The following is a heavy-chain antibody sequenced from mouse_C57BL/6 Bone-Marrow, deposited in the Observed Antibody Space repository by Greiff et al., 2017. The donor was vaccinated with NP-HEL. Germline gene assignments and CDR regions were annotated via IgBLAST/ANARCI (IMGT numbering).Heavy chain of an antibody. Sequence: EVKLEESGGDLVKPGGSLKLSCAASGFTFSSYGMSWVRQTPDKRLEWVATISSGGSYTYYPDSVKGRFTISRDNAKNTLYLQMSSLKSEDTAMYYGARPLFNLRGFYWYFDVWGTGTTVTVSS. J-gene: IGHJ1*03. CDR1: GFTFSSYG. V-gene: IGHV5-6*02. CDR2: ISSGGSYT. D-gene: IGHD2-12*01. CDR3: ARPLFNLRGFYWYFDV.